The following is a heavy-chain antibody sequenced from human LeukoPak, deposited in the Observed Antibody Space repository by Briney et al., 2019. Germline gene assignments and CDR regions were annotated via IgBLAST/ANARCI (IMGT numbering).Heavy chain of an antibody. CDR1: GGTFSSYA. Sequence: ASVKVSCKASGGTFSSYAISWVRQAPGQGLEWMGGIIPIFGTANYAQKFQGRVTITADESTSTAYMELSSLRSEDTAVYYCARDNGPTVTTDAFDIWGQGTMVAVSS. J-gene: IGHJ3*02. D-gene: IGHD4-17*01. CDR2: IIPIFGTA. V-gene: IGHV1-69*13. CDR3: ARDNGPTVTTDAFDI.